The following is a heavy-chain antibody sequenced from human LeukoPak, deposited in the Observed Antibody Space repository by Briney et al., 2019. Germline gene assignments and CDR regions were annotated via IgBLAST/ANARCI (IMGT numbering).Heavy chain of an antibody. CDR3: ARVWQSGGNYYYYYMDV. D-gene: IGHD3-16*01. V-gene: IGHV1-2*02. Sequence: ASVKVSCKASGYTFTGYYIHWVRQAPGQGLEWMGWINPNSGGTNYAQKFQGRVTMTRDTSISSAYMELSRLRSDDTAVYYCARVWQSGGNYYYYYMDVWGKGTTVTVSS. CDR1: GYTFTGYY. J-gene: IGHJ6*03. CDR2: INPNSGGT.